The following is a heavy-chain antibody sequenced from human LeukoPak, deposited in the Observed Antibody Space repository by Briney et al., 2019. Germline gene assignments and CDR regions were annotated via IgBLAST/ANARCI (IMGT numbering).Heavy chain of an antibody. CDR2: IKQDESEK. J-gene: IGHJ4*02. Sequence: PGGSLRLSCVASGFTFSNYWMSWVRQAPGKGLEWVANIKQDESEKYYVDSVKGRFTISRDNAKNSLYLQMSSLRAEDTAVYYCARDGNDGFDYWGQGTLVTVSS. D-gene: IGHD1-14*01. CDR3: ARDGNDGFDY. CDR1: GFTFSNYW. V-gene: IGHV3-7*05.